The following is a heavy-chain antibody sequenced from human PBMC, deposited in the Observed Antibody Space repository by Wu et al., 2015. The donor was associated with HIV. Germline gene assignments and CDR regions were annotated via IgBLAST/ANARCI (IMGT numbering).Heavy chain of an antibody. CDR3: ARDQAAAAGTEPWFDP. CDR2: IIPIFGTA. D-gene: IGHD6-13*01. V-gene: IGHV1-69*05. CDR1: GGTFSSYA. J-gene: IGHJ5*02. Sequence: QVQLVQSGAEVKKPGSSVKVSCKSSGGTFSSYAISWVRQAPGQGLEWMGGIIPIFGTANYAQKFQGRVTITTDESTSTAYMELSSLRSEDTAVYYCARDQAAAAGTEPWFDPWGQGTLVTVSS.